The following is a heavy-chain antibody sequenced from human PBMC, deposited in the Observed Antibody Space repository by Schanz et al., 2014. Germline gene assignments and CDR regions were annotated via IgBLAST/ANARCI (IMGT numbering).Heavy chain of an antibody. Sequence: VQLVESGGGLVQSGGSLRLSCAASGFTFGNFFMSWVRQAPGKGLEWVANIKQDGIEKYYVDSVKGRFTISRDNAKNSLYLQMNSLTADDTAVYYCARDKGGYYPFDYWGRGTLVTVSS. V-gene: IGHV3-7*01. D-gene: IGHD3-3*01. CDR3: ARDKGGYYPFDY. J-gene: IGHJ4*02. CDR2: IKQDGIEK. CDR1: GFTFGNFF.